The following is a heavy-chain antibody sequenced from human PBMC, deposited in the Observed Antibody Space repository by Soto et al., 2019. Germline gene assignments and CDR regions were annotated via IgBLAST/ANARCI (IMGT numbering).Heavy chain of an antibody. CDR3: ARENYGDYFDY. CDR2: SYYTGTA. D-gene: IGHD4-17*01. V-gene: IGHV4-59*01. CDR1: Y. Sequence: YWSWIRQSPGNGLEWLGNSYYTGTADYNPSLKSRVTISVDTSKNQFSLTLSSVTFADTAIYYCARENYGDYFDYWGQGTLVTVSS. J-gene: IGHJ4*02.